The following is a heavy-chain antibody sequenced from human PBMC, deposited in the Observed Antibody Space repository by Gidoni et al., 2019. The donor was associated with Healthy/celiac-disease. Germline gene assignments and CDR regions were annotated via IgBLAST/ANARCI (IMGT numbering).Heavy chain of an antibody. CDR1: GCTRSNAW. D-gene: IGHD6-13*01. V-gene: IGHV3-15*01. Sequence: EVQLVEAGGGWVKPGGELRRYGAASGCTRSNAWKSGGREAPGKGQGWVGRITSKPDGGTTDYAAPVPGIFTISRDSSKNTLYLQMTSLKPADTAVYYCTPDRRAVPHVDSSSWRTPLFAYWGQGTLVTVSS. CDR2: ITSKPDGGTT. J-gene: IGHJ4*02. CDR3: TPDRRAVPHVDSSSWRTPLFAY.